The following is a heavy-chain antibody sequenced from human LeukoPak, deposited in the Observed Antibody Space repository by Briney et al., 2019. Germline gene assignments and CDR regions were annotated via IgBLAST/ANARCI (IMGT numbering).Heavy chain of an antibody. D-gene: IGHD2-15*01. CDR3: VRQRGVGSWSFDY. Sequence: PSETLSLTCTVSGGSISSGHYWWGWIRQPPGKGLDWIWSRYYSGNAHYNPSLQSRVTVSVDTSKNQFSLKLPSVTAADTAVYYCVRQRGVGSWSFDYWGQGNLVTVSS. J-gene: IGHJ4*02. V-gene: IGHV4-39*01. CDR2: RYYSGNA. CDR1: GGSISSGHYW.